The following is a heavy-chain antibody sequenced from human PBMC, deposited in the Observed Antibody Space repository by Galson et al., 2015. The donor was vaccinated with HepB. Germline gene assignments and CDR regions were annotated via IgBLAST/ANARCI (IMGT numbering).Heavy chain of an antibody. J-gene: IGHJ2*01. CDR2: IGTDGDP. D-gene: IGHD4-17*01. CDR3: ARAGHFPTGLHASFIGL. V-gene: IGHV3-13*05. CDR1: GFTFSGYD. Sequence: SLRLSCAASGFTFSGYDMHWVRQGSGKRLEWVSAIGTDGDPSYPGSVKGRFTISRENAKNSLYLHMNNLSAGDTALYYCARAGHFPTGLHASFIGLWGRGTLVTVSS.